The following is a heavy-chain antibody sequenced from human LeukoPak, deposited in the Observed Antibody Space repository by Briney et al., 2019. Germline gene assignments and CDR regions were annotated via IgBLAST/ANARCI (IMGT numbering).Heavy chain of an antibody. CDR3: ARDLSPVVRASPMGY. J-gene: IGHJ4*02. V-gene: IGHV3-30*03. Sequence: GTSLRLSCAASGXSFTSYGMHWVRQAPGKGLEWVALITYDGYYKYYSDSVKGRLTISSDTSKNTLYLQMNSLRAEDTAVYYCARDLSPVVRASPMGYWGQGTLVTVSS. D-gene: IGHD3-10*01. CDR1: GXSFTSYG. CDR2: ITYDGYYK.